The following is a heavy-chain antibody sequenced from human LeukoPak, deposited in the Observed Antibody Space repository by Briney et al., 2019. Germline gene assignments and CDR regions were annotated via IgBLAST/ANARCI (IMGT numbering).Heavy chain of an antibody. CDR3: AKDRLRGFWSGYFDY. D-gene: IGHD3-3*01. CDR1: GFAFSSYG. V-gene: IGHV3-30*02. Sequence: GGSLRLSCAASGFAFSSYGMHWVRQAPGKGLEWVAFIRYDGSNKYYADSVKGRFTISRDNSKNTLYLQMNSLRAEDTAVYYCAKDRLRGFWSGYFDYWGQGTLVTVSS. J-gene: IGHJ4*02. CDR2: IRYDGSNK.